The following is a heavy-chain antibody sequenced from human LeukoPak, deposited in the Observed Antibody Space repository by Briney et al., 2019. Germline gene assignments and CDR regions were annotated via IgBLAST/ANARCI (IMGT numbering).Heavy chain of an antibody. Sequence: GGSLRLSCAASAFTFSSYSMSWVRQAPGKGLEWVSSIDSTSNYIYYADSVRGRFTISRDNAKNSLYLQMNSLRVEDTAVYYCARDMDTGPDLFDYWGQGTLVTVSS. D-gene: IGHD5-18*01. CDR1: AFTFSSYS. CDR2: IDSTSNYI. V-gene: IGHV3-21*03. J-gene: IGHJ4*02. CDR3: ARDMDTGPDLFDY.